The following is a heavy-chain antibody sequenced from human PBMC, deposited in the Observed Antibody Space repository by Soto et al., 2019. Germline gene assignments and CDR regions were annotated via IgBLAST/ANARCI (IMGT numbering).Heavy chain of an antibody. CDR3: ARGYSHYAH. D-gene: IGHD4-4*01. CDR1: GGSVSRDSNF. J-gene: IGHJ4*02. V-gene: IGHV4-61*01. Sequence: ETRSLTCTFSGGSVSRDSNFWSWIRQPPGKGLEWIGYIYYSGPTRYNPSLESRVTISIDSSKNQVSLNLTSVTAADTAVYYCARGYSHYAHWGRGTLVTVSS. CDR2: IYYSGPT.